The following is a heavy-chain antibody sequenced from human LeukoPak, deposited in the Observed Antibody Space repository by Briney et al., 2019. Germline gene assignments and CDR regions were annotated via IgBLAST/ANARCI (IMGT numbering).Heavy chain of an antibody. Sequence: ASVKVSCKASGYTFTSYGISWVRQAPGQGLEWMGWISAYNGNTNYAQKLQGRVTMTTDTSTSTAYMELSSLRSEDTAVYHCAREGYYDSSGYYKDIDYWGQGTLVTVSS. D-gene: IGHD3-22*01. CDR3: AREGYYDSSGYYKDIDY. CDR2: ISAYNGNT. V-gene: IGHV1-18*01. CDR1: GYTFTSYG. J-gene: IGHJ4*02.